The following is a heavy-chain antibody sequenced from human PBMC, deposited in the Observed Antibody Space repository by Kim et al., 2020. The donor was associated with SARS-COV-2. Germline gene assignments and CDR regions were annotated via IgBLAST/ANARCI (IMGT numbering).Heavy chain of an antibody. CDR3: VRETPQGLDV. CDR1: GFTFNKYS. V-gene: IGHV3-48*02. J-gene: IGHJ6*03. Sequence: GGSLRLSCAASGFTFNKYSINWVRQAPGKGLEWLSYISTSSSTIYYADSVKGRFTSSRDNARDSAYLQLNSLRDEDTAVYYCVRETPQGLDVWGKGTTVT. CDR2: ISTSSSTI.